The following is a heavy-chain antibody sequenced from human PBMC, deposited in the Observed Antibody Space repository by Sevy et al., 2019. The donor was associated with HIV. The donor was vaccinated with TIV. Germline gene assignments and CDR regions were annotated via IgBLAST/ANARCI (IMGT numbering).Heavy chain of an antibody. CDR1: GFTLSSYA. J-gene: IGHJ4*02. D-gene: IGHD3-16*02. Sequence: GGSLRLSCAASGFTLSSYAMSWVRQAPGKGLEWVSAISGSGGSTYYADSVKGRFTISRDNSKNTLYLQMNSLRAEDKAVYYCSNGGIGIYDYVWGSYRYSPGTPHDGYYWGQGTLVTVSS. V-gene: IGHV3-23*01. CDR3: SNGGIGIYDYVWGSYRYSPGTPHDGYY. CDR2: ISGSGGST.